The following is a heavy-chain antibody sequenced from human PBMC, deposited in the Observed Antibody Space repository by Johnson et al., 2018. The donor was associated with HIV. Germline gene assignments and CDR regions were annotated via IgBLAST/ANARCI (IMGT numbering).Heavy chain of an antibody. D-gene: IGHD1-26*01. Sequence: VQLVDSGGGVVQPGGSLRLSCAASGFTFSSFGIHWVRQAPGKGLEWVAFIRYDGTNKNYADSVKGRFTISRDNSKNTLYLQMNSLRADDTAVYYCARGSGGIVGAQDIWGQGTMVTVSS. CDR2: IRYDGTNK. CDR1: GFTFSSFG. V-gene: IGHV3-30*02. CDR3: ARGSGGIVGAQDI. J-gene: IGHJ3*02.